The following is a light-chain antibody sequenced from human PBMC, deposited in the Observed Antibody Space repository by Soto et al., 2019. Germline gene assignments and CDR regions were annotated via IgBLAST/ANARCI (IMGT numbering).Light chain of an antibody. V-gene: IGLV2-14*01. Sequence: QSALTQPASVSGSPGQSITISCTGTSSDIGGYNYVSWYQQHPVKAPKLMIYDVTNRPSGVSDRFSGSKSGNTASLTISGLQAEDEADYYCSSYTSSSTPYVFRTVTKVTVL. J-gene: IGLJ1*01. CDR2: DVT. CDR3: SSYTSSSTPYV. CDR1: SSDIGGYNY.